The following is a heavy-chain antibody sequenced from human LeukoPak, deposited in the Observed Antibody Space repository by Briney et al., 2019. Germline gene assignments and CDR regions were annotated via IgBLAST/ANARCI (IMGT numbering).Heavy chain of an antibody. D-gene: IGHD3-10*01. CDR1: GGFFSGYY. Sequence: TSETLSLTCAVYGGFFSGYYWSWIRQPPGKGLEWIGEINNSGSTNYNPSLKSRVTISVDTSKNQFSLKLSSVTAADTAVYYCARRVYNGSNRGVYNRRPYYFDYWGRGTLVTVSS. CDR3: ARRVYNGSNRGVYNRRPYYFDY. V-gene: IGHV4-34*01. J-gene: IGHJ4*02. CDR2: INNSGST.